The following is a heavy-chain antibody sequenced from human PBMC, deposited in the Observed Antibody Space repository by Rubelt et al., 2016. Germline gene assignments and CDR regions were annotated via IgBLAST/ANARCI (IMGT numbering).Heavy chain of an antibody. CDR2: INHSGST. V-gene: IGHV4-34*01. Sequence: QVQLQQWGAGLLKPSETLSLTCAVYGGSFSGYYWSWIRQPPGKGLEWIGEINHSGSTNYNPSLKSRVTISVDTSKNQFSLKLSSVTAADTAVYYCARVDRGGYSYGHTFDNWGQGTLVTVSS. CDR1: GGSFSGYY. CDR3: ARVDRGGYSYGHTFDN. D-gene: IGHD5-18*01. J-gene: IGHJ4*02.